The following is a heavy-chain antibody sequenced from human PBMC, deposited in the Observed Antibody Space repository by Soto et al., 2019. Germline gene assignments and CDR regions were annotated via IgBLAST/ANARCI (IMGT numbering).Heavy chain of an antibody. V-gene: IGHV3-66*01. CDR1: GFTVSTKY. CDR2: IYRGGST. D-gene: IGHD3-16*01. Sequence: EVQLVESGGGLVQPGGSLRLSCAASGFTVSTKYMSWVRQAPAKGLEWVSVIYRGGSTFYADAVRGRFTISRDNSKNTVNLQRNSLRAEDTAVYYCARDPWAADYWGQGTLVTVSS. CDR3: ARDPWAADY. J-gene: IGHJ4*02.